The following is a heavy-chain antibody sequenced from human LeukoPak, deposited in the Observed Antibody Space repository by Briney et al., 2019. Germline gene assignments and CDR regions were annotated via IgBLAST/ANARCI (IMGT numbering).Heavy chain of an antibody. CDR3: ARLVPDYYYYYYMDV. J-gene: IGHJ6*03. D-gene: IGHD3-10*01. V-gene: IGHV1-8*01. CDR1: GYTFSSYD. Sequence: ASVKVSCKASGYTFSSYDINWVRQATGQGLEWMGWMNPNSGNTGYAQKFQGRVTMTRNTPISTAYMELSSLRSEDTAVYYCARLVPDYYYYYYMDVWGKGTTVTISS. CDR2: MNPNSGNT.